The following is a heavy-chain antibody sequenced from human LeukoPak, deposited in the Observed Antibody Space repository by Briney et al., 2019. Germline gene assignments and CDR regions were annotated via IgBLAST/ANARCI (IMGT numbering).Heavy chain of an antibody. D-gene: IGHD3-22*01. CDR2: INPSGGST. CDR1: GYTFTSYY. Sequence: ASVKVSCKASGYTFTSYYMHWVRQAPGQGLEWMGIINPSGGSTSYAQKFQGRVTITTDESTSTAYMELSSLRSEDTAVYYCARTYDSSGYLDYWGQGTLVTVSS. J-gene: IGHJ4*02. V-gene: IGHV1-46*01. CDR3: ARTYDSSGYLDY.